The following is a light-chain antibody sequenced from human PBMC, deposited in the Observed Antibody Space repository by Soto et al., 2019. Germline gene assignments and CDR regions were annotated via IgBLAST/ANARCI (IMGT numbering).Light chain of an antibody. J-gene: IGLJ2*01. CDR1: SGHSSYA. CDR2: LNSDGSH. Sequence: QPVLTQSPSASASLGASVKLTCTLSSGHSSYAIAWHQQQPEKGPRYLMKLNSDGSHSKGDGIPDRFSGSSSGAERYLTIPSLQSEDEADHDCQTRGTGIVVFGGGTKVTVL. V-gene: IGLV4-69*01. CDR3: QTRGTGIVV.